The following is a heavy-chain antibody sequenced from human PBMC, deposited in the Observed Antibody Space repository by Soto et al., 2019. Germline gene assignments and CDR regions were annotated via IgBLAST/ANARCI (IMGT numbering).Heavy chain of an antibody. CDR3: AKGASTTVFAFNDY. J-gene: IGHJ4*02. CDR1: GFTFDDYA. CDR2: ISWNSGNL. V-gene: IGHV3-9*01. D-gene: IGHD4-17*01. Sequence: EVQLVESGGGLVQPGRSLRLSCAASGFTFDDYAMHWVRQGPGKGLEWVSSISWNSGNLGYADSVKGRFTISRDNAKNSLYLQMTSLRGEDTALYYCAKGASTTVFAFNDYWGPGTLVTVSS.